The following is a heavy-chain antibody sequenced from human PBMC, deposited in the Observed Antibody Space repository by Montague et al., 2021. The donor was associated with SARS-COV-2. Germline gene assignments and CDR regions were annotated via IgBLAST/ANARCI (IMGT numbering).Heavy chain of an antibody. CDR2: IYYSGST. CDR1: AGSISSYY. CDR3: ARHEWATDWYANFDL. Sequence: SETLSLTCTVSAGSISSYYWSWIRQPPGKGLEWVGYIYYSGSTNYNPSLQSRVTISVDTSKNQVALNLSSVTAADTAVYYCARHEWATDWYANFDLWGRGALVAVSS. D-gene: IGHD3-9*01. V-gene: IGHV4-59*08. J-gene: IGHJ2*01.